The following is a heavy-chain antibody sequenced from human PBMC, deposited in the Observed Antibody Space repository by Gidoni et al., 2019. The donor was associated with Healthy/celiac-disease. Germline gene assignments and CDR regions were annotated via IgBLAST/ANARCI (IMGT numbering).Heavy chain of an antibody. D-gene: IGHD1-26*01. Sequence: EVQLLESGGGLVQPGGSLRLSCEASGFPFSSYAMSWVRQGPGKGLEWVAAIRGSGGSTYYADSVKGRFTISRDNSKNTLYLQMNSLRAEDTAVYYCAKDTRWEAFDYWGQGTLVTVSS. CDR1: GFPFSSYA. J-gene: IGHJ4*02. CDR3: AKDTRWEAFDY. V-gene: IGHV3-23*01. CDR2: IRGSGGST.